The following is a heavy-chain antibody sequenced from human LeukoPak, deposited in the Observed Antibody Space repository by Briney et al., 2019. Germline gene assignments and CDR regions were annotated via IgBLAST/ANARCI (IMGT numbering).Heavy chain of an antibody. V-gene: IGHV1-8*01. CDR2: MNPNSGNT. CDR1: GYTFTSYD. CDR3: ARVGYYYDSSGYYYFDY. D-gene: IGHD3-22*01. J-gene: IGHJ4*02. Sequence: ASVKVSCKASGYTFTSYDINWVRQATGQGLEWMGWMNPNSGNTGYAQKLQGRVTMTRNTSISTAYMELSSLRSEDTAVYYCARVGYYYDSSGYYYFDYWGQGTLVTVSS.